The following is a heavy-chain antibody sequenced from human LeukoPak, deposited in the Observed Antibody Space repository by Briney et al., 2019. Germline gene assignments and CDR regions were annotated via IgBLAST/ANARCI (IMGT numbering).Heavy chain of an antibody. J-gene: IGHJ4*02. CDR2: INHSGST. V-gene: IGHV4-34*01. Sequence: SETLSLTCAVYGGSFSGYYWSWIRQPPGKGLEWIGEINHSGSTNYNPSLKSRVTISVDTSKNQFSLKLSSVTAADTAVYYCAGGSYYGYYFDYWGQGTLVTVSS. D-gene: IGHD3-10*01. CDR1: GGSFSGYY. CDR3: AGGSYYGYYFDY.